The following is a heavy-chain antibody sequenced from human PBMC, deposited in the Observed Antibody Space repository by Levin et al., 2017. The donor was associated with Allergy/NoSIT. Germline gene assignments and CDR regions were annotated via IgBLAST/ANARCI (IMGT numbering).Heavy chain of an antibody. J-gene: IGHJ4*02. CDR3: ARDQSGDTAMVIALYYFDY. CDR1: GFTFSSYA. D-gene: IGHD5-18*01. V-gene: IGHV3-30-3*01. CDR2: ISYDGSNK. Sequence: GGSLRLSCAASGFTFSSYAMHWVRQAPGKGLEWVAVISYDGSNKYYADSVKGRFTISRDNSKNTLYLQMNSLRAEDTAVYYCARDQSGDTAMVIALYYFDYWGQGTLVTVSS.